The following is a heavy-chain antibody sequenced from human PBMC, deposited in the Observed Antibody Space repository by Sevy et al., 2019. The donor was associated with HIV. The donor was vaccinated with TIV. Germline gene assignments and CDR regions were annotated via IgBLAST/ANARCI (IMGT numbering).Heavy chain of an antibody. D-gene: IGHD2-2*01. V-gene: IGHV3-30-3*01. CDR2: IXYDGSNK. J-gene: IGHJ3*01. CDR1: XXXFSSYA. CDR3: AXGWDIVVXPXXXXXXXXXXXXXXXXXXXXLDV. Sequence: WGSLRLXCAASXXXFSSYAMHXXXXAPGKGLEWVAVIXYDGSNKYYADSVKGRFTISRDNSKNTLYLQMNSLRAEDTXXXXXAXGWDIVVXPXXXXXXXXXXXXXXXXXXXXLDV.